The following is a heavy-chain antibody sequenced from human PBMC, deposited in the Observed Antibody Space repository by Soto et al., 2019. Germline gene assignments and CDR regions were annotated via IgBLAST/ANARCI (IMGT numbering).Heavy chain of an antibody. D-gene: IGHD3-22*01. CDR2: IRSKANSYAT. CDR1: GFTFSGSA. V-gene: IGHV3-73*01. J-gene: IGHJ6*04. Sequence: PGGSLRLSCAASGFTFSGSAMHWFRQASGKGLEWVGRIRSKANSYATAYAASVKGRVTISRDDSKNTAYLQMNSLKAEDTAVYYCTRREYYYDSSGYPMSHGMDVWGKGTTVTVSS. CDR3: TRREYYYDSSGYPMSHGMDV.